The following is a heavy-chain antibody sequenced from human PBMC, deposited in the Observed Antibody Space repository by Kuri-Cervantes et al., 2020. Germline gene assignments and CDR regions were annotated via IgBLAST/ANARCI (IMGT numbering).Heavy chain of an antibody. D-gene: IGHD5-24*01. CDR3: AAPRDGSRTYYFDH. J-gene: IGHJ4*02. V-gene: IGHV1-69*13. Sequence: SVKVSCKASGGTFSSYVINWVRQAPGQGLEWMGGIIPIFGTANYAQKFQGRVTITPDESTTTAYMELSSLRSEDTAVYYCAAPRDGSRTYYFDHWGQGTLVTVSS. CDR2: IIPIFGTA. CDR1: GGTFSSYV.